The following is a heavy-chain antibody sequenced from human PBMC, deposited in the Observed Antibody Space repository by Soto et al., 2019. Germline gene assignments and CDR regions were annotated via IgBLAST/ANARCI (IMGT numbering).Heavy chain of an antibody. CDR3: AHRPLRVYSGALRAFDI. V-gene: IGHV2-5*02. J-gene: IGHJ3*02. CDR1: GFSLSTSGVG. CDR2: IYWDDGK. Sequence: QITLKESGPTLVKPTQTLTLTCTFSGFSLSTSGVGVGWIRQPPGKALEWLALIYWDDGKRYSPSLKSRLTITKDTSKNQVVLTITNMDPVDTATYYCAHRPLRVYSGALRAFDIWGQGTMVTVSS. D-gene: IGHD2-15*01.